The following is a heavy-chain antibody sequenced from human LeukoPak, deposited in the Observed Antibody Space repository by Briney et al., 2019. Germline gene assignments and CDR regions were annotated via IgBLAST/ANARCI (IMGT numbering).Heavy chain of an antibody. D-gene: IGHD3-22*01. Sequence: GASVKVSCKASGYTFTSYGITWVRQAPGQELEWMGWISPYNGNTNYAQKFQGRVTMTTDTSTRTAYMELRSLRSDDTAVYYCARGLRGYYDTGGYTWDAFDIWGQGTMVTVSS. V-gene: IGHV1-18*01. CDR2: ISPYNGNT. CDR3: ARGLRGYYDTGGYTWDAFDI. CDR1: GYTFTSYG. J-gene: IGHJ3*02.